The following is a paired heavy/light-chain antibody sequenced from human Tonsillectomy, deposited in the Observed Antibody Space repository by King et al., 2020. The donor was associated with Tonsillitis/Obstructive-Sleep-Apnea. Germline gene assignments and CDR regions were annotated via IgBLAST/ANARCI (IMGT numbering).Heavy chain of an antibody. D-gene: IGHD3-22*01. CDR3: ARGPNHDSSGYYYYYHMDV. J-gene: IGHJ6*03. CDR1: GGSFGGYY. V-gene: IGHV4-34*01. CDR2: INHSGST. Sequence: QVQLQQWGAGLLKPSETLSLTCTVYGGSFGGYYWTWIRQTPGKGLEWIGEINHSGSTHYSPSLKSRLTMLKDTSKKQFSLKLSSVTAADTAVYYCARGPNHDSSGYYYYYHMDVWGKGTTVTVSS.
Light chain of an antibody. V-gene: IGLV2-14*01. CDR1: SSDIGTYNF. Sequence: QSALTQPASVSGSPGQSITISCTGTSSDIGTYNFVSWYQHHPGKAPKLIIYDVTHRPSEISNRFSGSKSGNTASLTISGLQTEDEADYYCSSYTSSSTRGVLFGGGTKLTVL. CDR3: SSYTSSSTRGVL. CDR2: DVT. J-gene: IGLJ2*01.